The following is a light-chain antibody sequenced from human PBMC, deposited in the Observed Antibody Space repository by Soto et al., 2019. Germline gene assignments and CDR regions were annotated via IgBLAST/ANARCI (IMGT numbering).Light chain of an antibody. CDR3: QRDDSSPWT. V-gene: IGKV1-5*01. J-gene: IGKJ1*01. CDR1: QSLSSW. Sequence: DIQLTQTPSTLSASIGERVTITCRASQSLSSWLAWYQQTPGKAPKLLISDAFRLESGVPSRFRGSGSGTDFSLIISSLQPGDAATFYYQRDDSSPWTFGRGTKVDIK. CDR2: DAF.